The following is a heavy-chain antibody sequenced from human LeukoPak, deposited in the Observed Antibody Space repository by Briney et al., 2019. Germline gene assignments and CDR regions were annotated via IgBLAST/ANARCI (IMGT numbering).Heavy chain of an antibody. CDR3: ARDRPHFDY. J-gene: IGHJ4*02. CDR2: ISYDGSNK. CDR1: GFTFSSYA. V-gene: IGHV3-30-3*01. D-gene: IGHD6-6*01. Sequence: PGRSLRLSCAASGFTFSSYAMHWVRQAPGKGLEWVAVISYDGSNKYYADSVKGRFTISRDNSKNTLYLQMNSLRAEGTAVYYCARDRPHFDYWGQGTLVTVSS.